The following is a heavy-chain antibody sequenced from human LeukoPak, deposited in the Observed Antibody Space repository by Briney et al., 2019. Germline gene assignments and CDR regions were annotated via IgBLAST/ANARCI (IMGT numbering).Heavy chain of an antibody. Sequence: GASVKVPCKASGYTFTSYYMHWVRQAPGQGLEWMGIINPSGGSTSYAQKFQGRVTMTTDTSTSTAYMELRSLRSDDTAVYYCARGSKGYCSGGSCYSQFADGFDYWGQGTLVTVSS. CDR2: INPSGGST. J-gene: IGHJ4*02. CDR3: ARGSKGYCSGGSCYSQFADGFDY. V-gene: IGHV1-46*01. CDR1: GYTFTSYY. D-gene: IGHD2-15*01.